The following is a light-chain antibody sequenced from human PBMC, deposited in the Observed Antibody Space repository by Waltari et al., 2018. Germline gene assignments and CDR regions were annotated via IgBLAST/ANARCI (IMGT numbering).Light chain of an antibody. CDR3: CSYTGSHTLL. Sequence: QSALTQPRSVSGSPGQSVTISCPGTSNDVGAYTYLSWYQQHPGKAPNRIIHDVTKPPSGVPDRFSGSKSGNTASLTISGLQGEDEADYYCCSYTGSHTLLFGGGTKLTVL. CDR1: SNDVGAYTY. CDR2: DVT. V-gene: IGLV2-11*01. J-gene: IGLJ3*02.